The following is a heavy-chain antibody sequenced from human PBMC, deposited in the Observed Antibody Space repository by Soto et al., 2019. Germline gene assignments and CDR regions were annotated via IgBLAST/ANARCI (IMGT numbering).Heavy chain of an antibody. CDR3: ARGRYWDY. V-gene: IGHV1-18*01. CDR1: GYTFTSYG. D-gene: IGHD2-8*02. Sequence: QVHLVQSGAEVKKPGASVKVSCKASGYTFTSYGITWVRQAPGQGLEWMGWISAHNGNTDYAQKLQGRVIVTRDTSTSTAYMELRSLISDDSAVYYCARGRYWDYWGQGALVTVSS. J-gene: IGHJ4*02. CDR2: ISAHNGNT.